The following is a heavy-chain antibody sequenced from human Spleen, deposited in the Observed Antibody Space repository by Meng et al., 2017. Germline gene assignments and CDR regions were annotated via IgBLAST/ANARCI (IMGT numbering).Heavy chain of an antibody. J-gene: IGHJ3*02. D-gene: IGHD6-19*01. V-gene: IGHV5-51*01. Sequence: KVSCKGSGYSFTSYWIGWVRQMPGKGLEWMGIIYPGDSDTRYSPSFQGQVTISADKSISTAYLQWSSLKASDTAMYYCAALAVAGPGGPDAFDIWGQGTMVTVSS. CDR1: GYSFTSYW. CDR3: AALAVAGPGGPDAFDI. CDR2: IYPGDSDT.